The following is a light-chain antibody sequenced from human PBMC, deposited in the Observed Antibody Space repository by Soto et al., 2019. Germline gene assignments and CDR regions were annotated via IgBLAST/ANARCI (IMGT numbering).Light chain of an antibody. Sequence: QSALTQPASVSGSPGQSITISCTGTSSDVGSYDLVSWYQQPPGKAPKLMIYEDTKRPSGISTRFSGSKSGNAASLTISGLQAEYDADYYCCSYAGSGTFVFGTGTKVTVL. CDR2: EDT. V-gene: IGLV2-23*01. J-gene: IGLJ1*01. CDR3: CSYAGSGTFV. CDR1: SSDVGSYDL.